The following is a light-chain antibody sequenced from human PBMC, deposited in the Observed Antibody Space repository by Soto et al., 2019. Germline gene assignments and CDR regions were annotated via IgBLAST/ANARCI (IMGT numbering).Light chain of an antibody. CDR3: QQYNSFPRYT. CDR2: DAS. Sequence: DIQMTQSPSTLSASVGDRVTITCRASQSISSWLAWYQQKPGKAPKLLIYDASSLESGVPSRFGGSGSGTEFTLTISSLQPDDFATYYCQQYNSFPRYTFGQGTKLEIK. J-gene: IGKJ2*01. V-gene: IGKV1-5*01. CDR1: QSISSW.